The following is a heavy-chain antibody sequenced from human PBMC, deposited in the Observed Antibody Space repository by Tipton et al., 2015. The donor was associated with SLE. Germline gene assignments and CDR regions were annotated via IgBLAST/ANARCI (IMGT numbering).Heavy chain of an antibody. J-gene: IGHJ1*01. V-gene: IGHV3-23*01. CDR3: VRQDYGGGKNVEYFRY. Sequence: GSLRLSCAASGFTFSTYAMSWVRQAPGKGLEWVSAISGSGGSTYYADSVKGRFTISRDNSRNTLFLEMNSLKREDTAVYFCVRQDYGGGKNVEYFRYWGQCILVTVSS. D-gene: IGHD4/OR15-4a*01. CDR2: ISGSGGST. CDR1: GFTFSTYA.